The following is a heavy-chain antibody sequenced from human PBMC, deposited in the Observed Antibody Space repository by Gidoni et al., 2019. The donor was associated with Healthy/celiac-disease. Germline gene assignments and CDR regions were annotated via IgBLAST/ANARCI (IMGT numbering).Heavy chain of an antibody. V-gene: IGHV4-39*01. CDR3: ARGESGRILDY. J-gene: IGHJ4*02. Sequence: GGIYYSGTTYYNPAPKSRVTISVDTSKNQFSLKLSSVTAADTAGYYCARGESGRILDYWGQGTLVTVSS. D-gene: IGHD2-15*01. CDR2: IYYSGTT.